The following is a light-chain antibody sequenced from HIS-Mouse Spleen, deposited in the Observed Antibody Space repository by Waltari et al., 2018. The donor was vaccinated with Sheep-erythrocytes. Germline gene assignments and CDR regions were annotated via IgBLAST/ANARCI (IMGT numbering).Light chain of an antibody. Sequence: AIRMTQSPSSFSASTGDRFTIPCRASQGISSYLAWYQQKPGKAPKLLIYAASTLQSGVPSRFSGSGSGTDFTLTISCLQSEDFATYYCQQYYSYPPTFGQGTKVEIK. CDR1: QGISSY. CDR3: QQYYSYPPT. V-gene: IGKV1-8*01. J-gene: IGKJ1*01. CDR2: AAS.